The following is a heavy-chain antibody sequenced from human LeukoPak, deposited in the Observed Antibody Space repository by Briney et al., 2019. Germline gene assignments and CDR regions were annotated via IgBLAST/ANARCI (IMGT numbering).Heavy chain of an antibody. CDR1: GFTFSNAW. J-gene: IGHJ1*01. CDR3: TTDFIGYHDSSRFRH. CDR2: IKSKTEGGTT. V-gene: IGHV3-15*01. Sequence: GGSLRLSCAASGFTFSNAWMTWVRQAPGKGLEWVGRIKSKTEGGTTDYAAPVKGRFTFSRDDSKNTLYLQMNSLKSEDTAVYYCTTDFIGYHDSSRFRHWGQGTQVTVSS. D-gene: IGHD3-22*01.